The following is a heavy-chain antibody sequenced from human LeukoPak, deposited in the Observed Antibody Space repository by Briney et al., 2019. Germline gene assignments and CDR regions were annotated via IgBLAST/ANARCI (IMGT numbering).Heavy chain of an antibody. CDR1: GYSFTDKY. V-gene: IGHV1-2*02. Sequence: ASVKVSCKASGYSFTDKYMHWVRQAPGQGLEWMGWINPNSGGTDYAQKFQGRVTMTTDTSMSTAYMELSRLTSGDTAVYYCARANEEWLLEDHYFDYWGQGTLVTVSS. CDR2: INPNSGGT. J-gene: IGHJ4*02. D-gene: IGHD3-3*01. CDR3: ARANEEWLLEDHYFDY.